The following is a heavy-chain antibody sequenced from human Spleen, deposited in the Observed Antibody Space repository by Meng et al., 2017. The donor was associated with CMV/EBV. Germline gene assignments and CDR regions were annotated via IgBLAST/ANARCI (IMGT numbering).Heavy chain of an antibody. D-gene: IGHD6-13*01. Sequence: SGVTFDDFAMTWVRQGPGKGLEWVSGINWNGGSRNYADSVKGRFTISRDSAKSSLYLQMNSLRAEDTAFYYCARGPFISSSHWHFYLWGRGTLVTVSS. J-gene: IGHJ2*01. V-gene: IGHV3-20*03. CDR2: INWNGGSR. CDR3: ARGPFISSSHWHFYL. CDR1: GVTFDDFA.